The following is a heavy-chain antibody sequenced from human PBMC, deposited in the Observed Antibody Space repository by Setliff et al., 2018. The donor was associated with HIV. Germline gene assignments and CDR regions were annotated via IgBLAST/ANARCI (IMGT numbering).Heavy chain of an antibody. D-gene: IGHD3-22*01. V-gene: IGHV4-34*12. CDR3: AREIPYSYGGRGHPL. Sequence: PSETLSLTCAVYGTSFNDYFWTWIRQSPGKGLQWIGEIIHVGSTKYNSLFKSRATISVDTSKNQFSLKLNSVTAADTAVYYCAREIPYSYGGRGHPLWGQGTLVTVSS. CDR2: IIHVGST. CDR1: GTSFNDYF. J-gene: IGHJ4*02.